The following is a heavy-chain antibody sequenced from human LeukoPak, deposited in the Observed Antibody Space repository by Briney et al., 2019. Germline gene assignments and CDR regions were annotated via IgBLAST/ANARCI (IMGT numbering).Heavy chain of an antibody. CDR1: GGSISSYY. CDR3: ARGQHGVAAAPFDY. Sequence: SETLSLTCTVSGGSISSYYWSWIRQPPGKGLEWIGYIYYSGSTNYNPSLKSRVTISVDSSKNQFSLKLSSVTAADTAVYYCARGQHGVAAAPFDYWGQGTLVTVSS. J-gene: IGHJ4*02. CDR2: IYYSGST. V-gene: IGHV4-59*01. D-gene: IGHD6-13*01.